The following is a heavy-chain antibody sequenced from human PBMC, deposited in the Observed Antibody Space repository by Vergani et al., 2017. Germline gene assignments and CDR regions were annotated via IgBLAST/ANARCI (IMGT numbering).Heavy chain of an antibody. V-gene: IGHV4-59*01. CDR1: GGSISSYY. D-gene: IGHD3-22*01. CDR3: ARDGVVRSYDSSGPLGF. CDR2: IYYSGST. J-gene: IGHJ4*02. Sequence: QVQLQESGPGLVKPSETLSLTCTVSGGSISSYYWSWIRQPPGKGLEWIGYIYYSGSTNYNPSLKSRVTISVDTSKNQFSLKLSSVTAADTAVYYCARDGVVRSYDSSGPLGFWGQGTLVTVSS.